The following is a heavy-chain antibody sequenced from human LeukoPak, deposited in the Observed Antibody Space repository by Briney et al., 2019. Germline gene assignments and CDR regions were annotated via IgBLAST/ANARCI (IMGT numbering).Heavy chain of an antibody. CDR2: IGAGDKYT. CDR3: ARGPPEMATIGAPDY. V-gene: IGHV3-23*01. J-gene: IGHJ4*02. CDR1: GFTLRNYA. Sequence: GGSLRLSCAASGFTLRNYAMSWVRQAPGKGLEWVSSIGAGDKYTYYADSVKGRFTISRENAKNSLYLQMNSLRAGDTAVYYCARGPPEMATIGAPDYWGQGTLVTVSS. D-gene: IGHD5-24*01.